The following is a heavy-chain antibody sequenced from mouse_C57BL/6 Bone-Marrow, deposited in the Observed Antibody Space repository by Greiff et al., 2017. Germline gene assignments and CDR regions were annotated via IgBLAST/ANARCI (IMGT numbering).Heavy chain of an antibody. CDR1: GFTFSDYY. D-gene: IGHD3-2*02. V-gene: IGHV5-16*01. Sequence: EVKLVESEGGLVQPGSSMKLSCTASGFTFSDYYMAWVRQVPEKGLEWVANINYDGSSTYYLDSLKSRFIISRDNAKNILYLQMSSLKSEDTATYYCARDRDSSGDYWGQGTTLTVSS. CDR2: INYDGSST. CDR3: ARDRDSSGDY. J-gene: IGHJ2*01.